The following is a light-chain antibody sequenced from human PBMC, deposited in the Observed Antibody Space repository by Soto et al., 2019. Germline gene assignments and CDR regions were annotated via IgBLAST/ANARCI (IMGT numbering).Light chain of an antibody. Sequence: DIQMTQSPSSLSASVGDTVTITCRASQGIRSSLGWYQQKPGKAPQRQIYAASSLQSGVPSRFSGSGSGTEFTLTISSLQPDDSATYYCLQHNSYPYTFGQGTKLEIK. CDR2: AAS. CDR1: QGIRSS. CDR3: LQHNSYPYT. J-gene: IGKJ2*01. V-gene: IGKV1-17*01.